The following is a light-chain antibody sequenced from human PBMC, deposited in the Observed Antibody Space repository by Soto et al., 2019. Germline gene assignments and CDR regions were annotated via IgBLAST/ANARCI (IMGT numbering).Light chain of an antibody. CDR3: QQYDNWPIT. CDR2: GAS. J-gene: IGKJ5*01. Sequence: EIVMTQSPATLSVSPGERATLSCRASQSVSSNLAWYQQKPGQAPRLLIYGASTRATGIPARFSGSGSGTEFPLTISNLQSEDFGVFYCQQYDNWPITFGQGTRLEIK. CDR1: QSVSSN. V-gene: IGKV3-15*01.